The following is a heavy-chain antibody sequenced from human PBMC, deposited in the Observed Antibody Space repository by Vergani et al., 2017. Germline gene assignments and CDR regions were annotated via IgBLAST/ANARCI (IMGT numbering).Heavy chain of an antibody. J-gene: IGHJ4*02. V-gene: IGHV3-11*01. Sequence: QVQLVESGGGLVKPGGSLRLSCAASGFTFSDYYMSWIRQAPGKGLEWVSYISSSGSTIYYADSVKGRFTISRDNAKNSLYLQMNSLRAEDTAVYYCAKDEITTWSRIDAKYYFDYWGQGTLVTVSS. CDR1: GFTFSDYY. CDR3: AKDEITTWSRIDAKYYFDY. D-gene: IGHD4-11*01. CDR2: ISSSGSTI.